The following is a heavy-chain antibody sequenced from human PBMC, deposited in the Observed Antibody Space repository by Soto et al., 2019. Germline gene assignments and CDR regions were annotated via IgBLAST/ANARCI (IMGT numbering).Heavy chain of an antibody. D-gene: IGHD5-12*01. Sequence: GGSLRLSCVASGFNFGNFGMHWVRQAPGKGLEWLTVISNDENIKQDSVRGRFAIARDNSKNTLYLHLTSLRAEDTAIYYCARGLRGVLDYWGQGTMVTVSS. J-gene: IGHJ4*02. CDR2: ISNDENIK. CDR1: GFNFGNFG. V-gene: IGHV3-33*01. CDR3: ARGLRGVLDY.